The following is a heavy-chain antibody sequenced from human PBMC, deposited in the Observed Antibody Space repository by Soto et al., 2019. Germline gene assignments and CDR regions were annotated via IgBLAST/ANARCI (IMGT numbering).Heavy chain of an antibody. Sequence: ASVKVSCKASGYTFTGYYMHWVRQAPGQGLEWMGWINPNSGGTNYAQKFQGWVTMTRDTSISTAYMELSRLRSDDTAVYYCARDYIAVAGPDYWGQGTPVTVPS. J-gene: IGHJ4*02. CDR3: ARDYIAVAGPDY. V-gene: IGHV1-2*04. CDR2: INPNSGGT. CDR1: GYTFTGYY. D-gene: IGHD6-19*01.